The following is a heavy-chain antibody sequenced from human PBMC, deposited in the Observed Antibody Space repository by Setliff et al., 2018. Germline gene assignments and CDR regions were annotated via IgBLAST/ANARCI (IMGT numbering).Heavy chain of an antibody. J-gene: IGHJ4*02. CDR2: INHSGST. CDR3: ARTGTYRYFDY. CDR1: GGSFSGYY. Sequence: SETLSLTCAVYGGSFSGYYWSWIRQPPGKGLEWIGEINHSGSTNYNPSLKSRVTISVDTSQNQFSLNLSSVTAADTALYYCARTGTYRYFDYWGQGTPVTVSS. D-gene: IGHD1-26*01. V-gene: IGHV4-34*01.